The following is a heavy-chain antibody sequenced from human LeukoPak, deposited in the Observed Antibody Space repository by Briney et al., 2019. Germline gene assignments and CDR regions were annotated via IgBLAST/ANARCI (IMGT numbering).Heavy chain of an antibody. Sequence: ASVKVSCKASGYAFTTYCINWVRQAPGQGLEWMGWIDTNTGKPAYAQGFTGRFAFSLDTSVSTAYLQISSLKAEDTAVYYCARDQDFRSVRDRRDFDCWGQGTLVTVSS. CDR3: ARDQDFRSVRDRRDFDC. V-gene: IGHV7-4-1*02. CDR1: GYAFTTYC. D-gene: IGHD3-3*01. J-gene: IGHJ4*02. CDR2: IDTNTGKP.